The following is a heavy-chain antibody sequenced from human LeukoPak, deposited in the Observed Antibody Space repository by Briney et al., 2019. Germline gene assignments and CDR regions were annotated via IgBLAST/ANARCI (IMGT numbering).Heavy chain of an antibody. J-gene: IGHJ5*02. V-gene: IGHV3-7*01. CDR3: ARQGSTVTTSLAS. CDR1: GFTFSNYW. Sequence: QPGGSLRLSCAASGFTFSNYWMSWVRQAPGKGLEWVANIKRHSSEKNYVDSVKGRFTISRDNANDSLYLQMDSLRVEDTAVYYCARQGSTVTTSLASWGQGTLVIVSS. CDR2: IKRHSSEK. D-gene: IGHD4-17*01.